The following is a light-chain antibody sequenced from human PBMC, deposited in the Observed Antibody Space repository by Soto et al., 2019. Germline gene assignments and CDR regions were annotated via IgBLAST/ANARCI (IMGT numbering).Light chain of an antibody. J-gene: IGKJ4*01. CDR1: QSVSSSY. V-gene: IGKV3-20*01. CDR3: QQYGSSPPLT. CDR2: GAS. Sequence: EIVLTQSPGTLSLSPGERATLSCRASQSVSSSYLAWYQQKPGQAPRILIYGASSRATGIPDRFSGSGSGTDLTLTISRLEPEDFAVYYCQQYGSSPPLTFGGGTKVAIK.